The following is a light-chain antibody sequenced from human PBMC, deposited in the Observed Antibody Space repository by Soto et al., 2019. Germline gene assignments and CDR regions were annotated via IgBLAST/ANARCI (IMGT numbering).Light chain of an antibody. J-gene: IGLJ1*01. CDR2: DVS. Sequence: QSVLTQPASVSGSPGQSITISCTGTSSDVGDYNYVSWYQHHPGKAPKLMIYDVSNRPSGVSNRFSGSKSANTASLTISGLQAEDEADYYCSSYTSSSTSVFGTGTKVTVL. CDR3: SSYTSSSTSV. V-gene: IGLV2-14*01. CDR1: SSDVGDYNY.